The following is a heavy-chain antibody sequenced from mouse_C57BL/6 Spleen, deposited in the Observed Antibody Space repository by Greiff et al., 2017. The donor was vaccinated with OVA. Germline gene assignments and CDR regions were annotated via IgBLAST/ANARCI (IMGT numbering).Heavy chain of an antibody. V-gene: IGHV1-50*01. CDR2: IDPSDSYT. CDR3: ARKGVDSSGTGPHYAMDY. CDR1: GYTFTSYW. J-gene: IGHJ4*01. D-gene: IGHD3-2*02. Sequence: QVQLQQPGAELVKPGASVKLSCKASGYTFTSYWMQWVKQRPGQGLEWIGEIDPSDSYTNYNQKFKGKATLTVDPSSSTAYMQRSSLTSEDSAVYYCARKGVDSSGTGPHYAMDYWGQGTSVTVSS.